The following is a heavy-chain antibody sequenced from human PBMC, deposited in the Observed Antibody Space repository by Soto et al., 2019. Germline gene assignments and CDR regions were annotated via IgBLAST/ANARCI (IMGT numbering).Heavy chain of an antibody. CDR3: TTGLSNGYYNFDY. CDR2: IKGEADGGTT. J-gene: IGHJ4*02. Sequence: GGSLILSCAASGFTFNNGLMSWVRQAPGKGLEWVGRIKGEADGGTTDYAAPVKGRITISRDHSKDTLYLRMNSLKTEDTAVYYCTTGLSNGYYNFDYWGQGTPVTVSS. D-gene: IGHD3-22*01. V-gene: IGHV3-15*01. CDR1: GFTFNNGL.